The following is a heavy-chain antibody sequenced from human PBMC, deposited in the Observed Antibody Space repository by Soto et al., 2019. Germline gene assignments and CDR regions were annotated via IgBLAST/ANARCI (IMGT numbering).Heavy chain of an antibody. CDR2: ISYDGSNK. V-gene: IGHV3-30-3*01. J-gene: IGHJ4*02. Sequence: QVQLVESGGGVAQPGRSLRLSCAASGFTFSSYAMHWVRQAPGKGLEWVAVISYDGSNKYYADSVKGRFTISRDNSKNTLYLQMNSLRAEDTAVYYCARVLDGVKENYFDYWGQGTLVTVSS. D-gene: IGHD2-8*01. CDR1: GFTFSSYA. CDR3: ARVLDGVKENYFDY.